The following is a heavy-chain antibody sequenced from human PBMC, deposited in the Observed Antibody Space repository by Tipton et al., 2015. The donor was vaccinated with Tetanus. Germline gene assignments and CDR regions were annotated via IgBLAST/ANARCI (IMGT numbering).Heavy chain of an antibody. CDR2: IYYRGST. CDR3: ARSEQQLVRGYYYYYYMDV. J-gene: IGHJ6*03. D-gene: IGHD6-13*01. CDR1: GGSISSYY. V-gene: IGHV4-59*01. Sequence: TLSLTCTVSGGSISSYYWSWIRQPPGKGLEWIGYIYYRGSTNYNPSLKSRVTISVGTSKNQFSLKLSSVTAADTAVYYCARSEQQLVRGYYYYYYMDVWGKGTTVTVSS.